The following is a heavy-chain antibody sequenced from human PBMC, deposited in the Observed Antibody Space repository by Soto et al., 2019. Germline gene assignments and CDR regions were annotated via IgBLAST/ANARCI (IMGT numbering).Heavy chain of an antibody. CDR2: IYFDGITT. V-gene: IGHV3-74*01. D-gene: IGHD1-26*01. CDR3: ARGGEMGVDY. J-gene: IGHJ4*02. CDR1: GFTFNTHW. Sequence: VGSLRLSCTASGFTFNTHWMHWVRQAPGKGLVWVSRIYFDGITTNYADSVKGRLTVSRDNAKNTVYLHVNTLRAEETAVYDCARGGEMGVDYWGQGTLVTVSS.